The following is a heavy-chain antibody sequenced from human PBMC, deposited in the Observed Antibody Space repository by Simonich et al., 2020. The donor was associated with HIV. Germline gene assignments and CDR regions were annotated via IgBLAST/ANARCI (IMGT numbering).Heavy chain of an antibody. CDR1: GFPFDVYA. J-gene: IGHJ4*02. Sequence: EVQLVESGGGLVQPGRSLRLSCAASGFPFDVYAMHCVRQAPGKGLEWGSGIIWNSGSIGYADSVKGRFTISRDNAKNALYLQMNSLRAEDTALYYCAKDKGAYYGSGSPVYWGQGTLVTVSS. CDR2: IIWNSGSI. V-gene: IGHV3-9*01. D-gene: IGHD3-10*01. CDR3: AKDKGAYYGSGSPVY.